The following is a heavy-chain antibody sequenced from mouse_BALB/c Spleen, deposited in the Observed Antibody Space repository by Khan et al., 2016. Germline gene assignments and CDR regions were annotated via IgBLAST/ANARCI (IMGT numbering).Heavy chain of an antibody. CDR3: ARHAYGMKFFDV. CDR2: ISSGGSHT. V-gene: IGHV5-9-3*01. J-gene: IGHJ1*01. Sequence: EVELVESGGGLVKPGGSLKLSCAASGFTLSSYAMSWVRQTPEKRLEWVATISSGGSHTYYLDSVKGRFTISSDTAKSTLYLQMSSLRSEDTDMYYCARHAYGMKFFDVWGAGTTVTVSS. D-gene: IGHD1-1*01. CDR1: GFTLSSYA.